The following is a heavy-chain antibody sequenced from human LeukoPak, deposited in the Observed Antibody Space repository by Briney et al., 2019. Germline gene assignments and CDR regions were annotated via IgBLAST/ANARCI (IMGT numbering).Heavy chain of an antibody. Sequence: SETLSLTCAVYGGSFSGYYWSWIRQPPGKGLEWIGEINHSGSTNYNPSLKSRVTISVDTSKNQFSLKLSSVTAADTAVYYCARVNRRVWAVWWGQGTLVTVSS. CDR3: ARVNRRVWAVW. V-gene: IGHV4-34*01. D-gene: IGHD3-16*01. J-gene: IGHJ4*02. CDR2: INHSGST. CDR1: GGSFSGYY.